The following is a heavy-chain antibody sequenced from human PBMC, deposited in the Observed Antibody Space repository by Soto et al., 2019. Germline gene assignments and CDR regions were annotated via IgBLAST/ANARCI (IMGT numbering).Heavy chain of an antibody. J-gene: IGHJ6*02. CDR3: TKHWGGPPYFYAMDV. Sequence: GGSLRKCCAESEFAVMNSGMIWVRKAPGKGLEWVSSITNVGGWTHYADSVKGRFTISRDNSKNTLRLQMSSLRAEDTAKYYCTKHWGGPPYFYAMDVWGQGTTVTVSS. CDR2: ITNVGGWT. CDR1: EFAVMNSG. V-gene: IGHV3-23*01. D-gene: IGHD7-27*01.